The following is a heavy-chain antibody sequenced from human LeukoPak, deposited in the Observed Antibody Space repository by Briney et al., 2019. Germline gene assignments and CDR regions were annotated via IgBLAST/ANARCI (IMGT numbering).Heavy chain of an antibody. CDR2: IHYSGRT. D-gene: IGHD1-26*01. CDR3: ARNSGNYLGWFDP. Sequence: SETLSLTRTVSGGSISTSSYYWGWIRQPPAKGLEWIGTIHYSGRTYYNPSLKSRVTISVDTSKNQFSLKMSSVTAADTAMYYCARNSGNYLGWFDPWGQGTLVTVSS. J-gene: IGHJ5*02. CDR1: GGSISTSSYY. V-gene: IGHV4-39*01.